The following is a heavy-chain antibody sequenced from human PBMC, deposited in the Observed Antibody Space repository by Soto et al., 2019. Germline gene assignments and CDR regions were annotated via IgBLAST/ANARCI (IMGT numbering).Heavy chain of an antibody. J-gene: IGHJ6*03. CDR3: ARGIVPEFRGIAVAGLYYMDV. CDR2: IYYSGST. CDR1: GGSISSYY. D-gene: IGHD6-19*01. V-gene: IGHV4-59*08. Sequence: SETLSLTCTVSGGSISSYYWSWIRQPPGKGLEWIGYIYYSGSTNYNPSLKSRVTISVDTSKNQFSLKLSSVTAADTAVYYCARGIVPEFRGIAVAGLYYMDVWGKGTTVTVSS.